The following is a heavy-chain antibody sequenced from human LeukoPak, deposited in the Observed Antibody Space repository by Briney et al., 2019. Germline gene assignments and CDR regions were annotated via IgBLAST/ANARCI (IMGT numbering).Heavy chain of an antibody. CDR1: GFTFSDYY. V-gene: IGHV3-11*01. CDR3: ARDNVYYGSGSCDH. D-gene: IGHD3-10*01. CDR2: ISSSGSTI. Sequence: PGGSLRLSCAASGFTFSDYYMSWIRQAPGKGLEWVSYISSSGSTIYYADSVKGRFTISRGNAKNSLYLQMNSLRAEDTAVYYCARDNVYYGSGSCDHWGQGTLVTVSS. J-gene: IGHJ4*02.